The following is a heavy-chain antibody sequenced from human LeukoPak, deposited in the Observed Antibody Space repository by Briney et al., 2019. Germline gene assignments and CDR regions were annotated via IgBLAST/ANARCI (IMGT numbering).Heavy chain of an antibody. D-gene: IGHD3-10*01. J-gene: IGHJ3*01. V-gene: IGHV3-11*06. CDR2: ISSSSRYI. CDR3: ASDVDYYTDAFDV. Sequence: GGSLRLSCAASGFTFSDYYMSWIRQAPGKGLEWVSYISSSSRYIYYADSVKGRFTISRDNAKNSLYLQMNSLRAEDTAVYYCASDVDYYTDAFDVWGQGTMVTVSS. CDR1: GFTFSDYY.